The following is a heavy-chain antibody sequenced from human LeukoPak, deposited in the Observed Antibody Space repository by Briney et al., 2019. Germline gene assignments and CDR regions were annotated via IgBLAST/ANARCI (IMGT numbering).Heavy chain of an antibody. D-gene: IGHD2-2*01. CDR3: ARSVSCSSTSCYEAWYYYGMDV. Sequence: GGSLRLSCAASGFTFSSYAMSWVRQAPGKGLEWVSAISGSGGSTYYADSVKGRFTISRDNAKNSLYLQMNSLRAEDTAVYYCARSVSCSSTSCYEAWYYYGMDVWGQGTTVTVSS. CDR2: ISGSGGST. J-gene: IGHJ6*02. CDR1: GFTFSSYA. V-gene: IGHV3-23*01.